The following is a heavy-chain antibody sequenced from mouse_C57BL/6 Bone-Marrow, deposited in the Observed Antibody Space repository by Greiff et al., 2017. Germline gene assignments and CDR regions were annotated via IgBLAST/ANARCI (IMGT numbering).Heavy chain of an antibody. CDR1: GYTFTDYY. J-gene: IGHJ1*03. CDR3: AIEGGYPYWYFDV. CDR2: INPNNGGT. D-gene: IGHD2-2*01. V-gene: IGHV1-26*01. Sequence: VQLQQSGPELVKPGASVKISCKASGYTFTDYYMNWVKQSHGKSLEWIGDINPNNGGTSYNQKFKGKATLTVDKSSSTAYMELRSLTSEDSAVYYCAIEGGYPYWYFDVWGTGTTVTVSS.